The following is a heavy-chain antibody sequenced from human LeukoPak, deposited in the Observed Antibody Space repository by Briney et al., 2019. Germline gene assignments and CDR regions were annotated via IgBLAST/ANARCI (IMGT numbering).Heavy chain of an antibody. CDR2: ISGSGGTT. CDR1: GFTVSSNY. D-gene: IGHD3-16*01. V-gene: IGHV3-23*01. J-gene: IGHJ4*02. CDR3: AKSWLRLGGDY. Sequence: PGGSLRLSCAASGFTVSSNYMSWVRQAPGKGLEWVSGISGSGGTTYYADSVKGRFTISRDNSKSTLYLQTNSLTAEDTAIYYCAKSWLRLGGDYWGQGTLVTVSS.